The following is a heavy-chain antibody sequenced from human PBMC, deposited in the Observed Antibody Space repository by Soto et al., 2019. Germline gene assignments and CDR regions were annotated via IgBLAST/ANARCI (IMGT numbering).Heavy chain of an antibody. CDR1: GCSISSGAYY. CDR2: ICCSGST. J-gene: IGHJ4*02. V-gene: IGHV4-31*03. CDR3: ARGPYGSPDY. D-gene: IGHD3-10*01. Sequence: PXETLSLTCTVSGCSISSGAYYWSWIRQLPGKGLEWVGYICCSGSTYYNPSLKSRLTISLVTSMNHFSLKLSSMTAADTAVYYCARGPYGSPDYWGQGTQVTVSS.